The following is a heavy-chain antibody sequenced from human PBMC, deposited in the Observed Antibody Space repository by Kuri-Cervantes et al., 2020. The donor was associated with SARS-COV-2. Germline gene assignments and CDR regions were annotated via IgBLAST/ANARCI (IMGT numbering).Heavy chain of an antibody. CDR3: AKDYYSSSSNYFDY. V-gene: IGHV3-23*01. Sequence: GGSLRLSCAASGFTFSSYAMSWVRQAPGKGLEWVSAISGSGGSTYYADSVKGRFTISRDNSKNTLYLQVNSLRAEDTAVYYCAKDYYSSSSNYFDYWGQGTLVTVSS. D-gene: IGHD6-6*01. CDR2: ISGSGGST. CDR1: GFTFSSYA. J-gene: IGHJ4*02.